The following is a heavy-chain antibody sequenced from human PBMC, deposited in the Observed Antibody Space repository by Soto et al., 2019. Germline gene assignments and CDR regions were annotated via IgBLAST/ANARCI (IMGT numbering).Heavy chain of an antibody. CDR2: ISGSGGST. CDR1: GFTFSSYA. Sequence: GGSLRLSCAASGFTFSSYAMSWVRQAPGKGLEWVSAISGSGGSTYYADSVKGRFTISRDNSKNTLYLQMNSLRAEDTAVYYCAKEDYYYDSSGDSMYPDYWGQGTLVTVSS. V-gene: IGHV3-23*01. CDR3: AKEDYYYDSSGDSMYPDY. D-gene: IGHD3-22*01. J-gene: IGHJ4*02.